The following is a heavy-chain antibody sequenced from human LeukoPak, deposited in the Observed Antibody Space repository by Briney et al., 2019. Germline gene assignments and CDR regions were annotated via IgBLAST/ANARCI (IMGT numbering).Heavy chain of an antibody. Sequence: SVKVSCKASGGTFSSYAISWVRQAPGQGLEWMGGIIPIFGTANYAQKFQGRVTITADESTSTAYMELSSLRSEDTAVYYCARAHESSGYYYAPHFDYWGQGTLVTVSS. V-gene: IGHV1-69*13. J-gene: IGHJ4*02. CDR1: GGTFSSYA. D-gene: IGHD3-22*01. CDR3: ARAHESSGYYYAPHFDY. CDR2: IIPIFGTA.